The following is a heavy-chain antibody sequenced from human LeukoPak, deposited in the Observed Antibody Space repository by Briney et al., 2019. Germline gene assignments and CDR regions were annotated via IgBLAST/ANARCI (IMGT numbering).Heavy chain of an antibody. V-gene: IGHV1-8*01. CDR2: MNPNSGNT. Sequence: ASVKVSCMASGYTFNSDDINWVRQATGQGLEWMGWMNPNSGNTGYAQKFQGRITLTRNTSISTAYMELSSLRSEDTAVYYCARTGSPGYSSGWYDYWGQGTLVTVSS. CDR1: GYTFNSDD. J-gene: IGHJ4*02. D-gene: IGHD6-19*01. CDR3: ARTGSPGYSSGWYDY.